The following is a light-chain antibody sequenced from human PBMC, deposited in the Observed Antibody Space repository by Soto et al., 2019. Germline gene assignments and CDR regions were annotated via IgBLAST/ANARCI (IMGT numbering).Light chain of an antibody. J-gene: IGKJ5*01. CDR1: QSISTW. CDR3: QQYNTWPIT. CDR2: KAS. V-gene: IGKV1-5*03. Sequence: DIEMTQSPSTLSASVGDRVTITCRASQSISTWLAWYQQKPGKAPDLLIYKASSLQRGVPSRFSGSASGTEFTLTISSLQPDDFATYYCQQYNTWPITLGQGTRLDFK.